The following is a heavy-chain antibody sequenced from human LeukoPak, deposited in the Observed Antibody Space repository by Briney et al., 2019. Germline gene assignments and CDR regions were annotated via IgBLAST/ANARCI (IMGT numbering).Heavy chain of an antibody. CDR3: ATVAIGSSWYPWGY. V-gene: IGHV1-24*01. CDR2: FDPEDGET. CDR1: GYTLTELS. D-gene: IGHD6-13*01. J-gene: IGHJ4*02. Sequence: ASVKVSCKVSGYTLTELSMHWVRQAPGKGLEWMGGFDPEDGETVYAQKFQGRVTMTEDTSTDTAYMELSSLRSEDTAVYYCATVAIGSSWYPWGYWGQGTLVTVSS.